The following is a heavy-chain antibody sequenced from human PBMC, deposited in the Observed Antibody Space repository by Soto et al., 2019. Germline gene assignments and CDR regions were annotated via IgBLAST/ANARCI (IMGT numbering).Heavy chain of an antibody. CDR3: AKGGSGIPHCSCTSCFGADAFDI. CDR1: GFTFDDYA. D-gene: IGHD2-2*01. J-gene: IGHJ3*02. V-gene: IGHV3-9*01. Sequence: GGSLRLSCAASGFTFDDYAMHWVRQAPGKGLEWVSGISWNSGSIGYADSVKGRFTISRDNAKNSLYLQMNSLRAEDTALYYCAKGGSGIPHCSCTSCFGADAFDIWGQGTMVTVSS. CDR2: ISWNSGSI.